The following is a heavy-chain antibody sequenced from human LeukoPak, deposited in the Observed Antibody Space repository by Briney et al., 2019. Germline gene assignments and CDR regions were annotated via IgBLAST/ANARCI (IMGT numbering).Heavy chain of an antibody. CDR3: ARPSGRVTIFGVVDYFDY. CDR2: IAYDGSNE. D-gene: IGHD3-3*01. CDR1: GFTFTNYG. J-gene: IGHJ4*02. V-gene: IGHV3-30*04. Sequence: GGSLRLSCVVSGFTFTNYGMHWVRQAPGKGLDWVASIAYDGSNENYAESVKGRFTISRDNAKNTLCLQLNSLRPEDTAVYYCARPSGRVTIFGVVDYFDYWGQGSLVTVSS.